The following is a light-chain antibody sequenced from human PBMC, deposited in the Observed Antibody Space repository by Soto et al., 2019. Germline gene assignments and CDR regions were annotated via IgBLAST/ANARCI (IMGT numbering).Light chain of an antibody. Sequence: QSVLTQPASVSGSPGQSITISCTGTSSDVGGYNYVSWYQQHPGKAPKLMIYEVSNRPSGVSNRFSGSKSGNTASLTISGLQAADEADYYCSSYTRSSTYVVFGGGTQLTVL. CDR1: SSDVGGYNY. J-gene: IGLJ2*01. CDR2: EVS. CDR3: SSYTRSSTYVV. V-gene: IGLV2-14*01.